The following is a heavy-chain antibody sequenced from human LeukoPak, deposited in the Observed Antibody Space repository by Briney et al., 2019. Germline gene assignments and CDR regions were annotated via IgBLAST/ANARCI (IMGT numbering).Heavy chain of an antibody. CDR2: IYHSGST. CDR3: ARLSMVAATSWFDP. Sequence: SETLSLTCAVSGGSISSGGYSWSWIRQPPGKGLEWIGYIYHSGSTYYNPSLKSRVTISVDRTKNQFSLKLSSVTAADTAVYYCARLSMVAATSWFDPWGQGTLVTVSS. V-gene: IGHV4-30-2*01. D-gene: IGHD2-15*01. J-gene: IGHJ5*02. CDR1: GGSISSGGYS.